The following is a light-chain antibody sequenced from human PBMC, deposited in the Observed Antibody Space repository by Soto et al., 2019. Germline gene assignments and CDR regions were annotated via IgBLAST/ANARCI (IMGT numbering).Light chain of an antibody. Sequence: QSVLTQPASVSGSPGQSITISYTGTSSDVGSYNLVSWYQQHPGKAPKVMIYEGSKRPSGVSSRFSGSKSGNTASLTISGLQAEDEADYYCCSYAGSSTFYVFGTGTKVTVL. CDR3: CSYAGSSTFYV. J-gene: IGLJ1*01. CDR1: SSDVGSYNL. V-gene: IGLV2-23*01. CDR2: EGS.